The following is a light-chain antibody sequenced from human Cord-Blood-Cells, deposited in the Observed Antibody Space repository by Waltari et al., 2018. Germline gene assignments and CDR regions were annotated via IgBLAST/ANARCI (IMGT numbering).Light chain of an antibody. J-gene: IGLJ3*02. CDR3: SSYAGSNNWV. V-gene: IGLV2-8*02. CDR1: SSAVGGYNY. Sequence: QSALTQPPSASRSPGQSVTISCTGTSSAVGGYNYVSWYQQHPGKAPKLMIYEVSKRPSGVPDRFSGSKSGNTASLTVSGLQAEDEADYYCSSYAGSNNWVFGGGTKLTVL. CDR2: EVS.